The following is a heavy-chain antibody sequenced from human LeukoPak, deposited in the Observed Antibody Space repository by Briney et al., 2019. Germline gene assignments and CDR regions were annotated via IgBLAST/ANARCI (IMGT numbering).Heavy chain of an antibody. CDR1: GGSISSGGYY. CDR2: IYYSGST. J-gene: IGHJ6*02. V-gene: IGHV4-61*08. D-gene: IGHD2-2*01. Sequence: PSQTLSLTCTVSGGSISSGGYYWSWIRQHPGKGLEWIGYIYYSGSTNYNPSLKSRVTISVDTSKNQFSLKLSSVTAADTAVYYCARDGCSSTSCYARYYYGMDVWGQGTTVTVSS. CDR3: ARDGCSSTSCYARYYYGMDV.